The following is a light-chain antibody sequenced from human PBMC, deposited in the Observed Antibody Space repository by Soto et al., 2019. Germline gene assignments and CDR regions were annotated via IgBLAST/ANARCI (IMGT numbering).Light chain of an antibody. CDR2: EVV. J-gene: IGLJ1*01. CDR3: QSYAGSNTYV. Sequence: QSVLTQPPTASVSPGQSVTISCTRTKNDIGVYDFVSWYQHNPGKAPSMIIYEVVQRPSRVPDRFSGSKSGNTASLTVSGLQAADEADYFCQSYAGSNTYVFGSGTKV. V-gene: IGLV2-8*01. CDR1: KNDIGVYDF.